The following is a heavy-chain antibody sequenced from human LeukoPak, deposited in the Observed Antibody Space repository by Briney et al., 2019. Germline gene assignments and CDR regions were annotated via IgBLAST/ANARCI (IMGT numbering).Heavy chain of an antibody. CDR1: GFTFSSYS. D-gene: IGHD1-26*01. Sequence: GGSLRLSCAASGFTFSSYSMNWVRQAPGKGLEWASSISSSSSYIYYADSVKGRFTISRDNAKNSLYLQMNSLRAEDTAVYYYARVRIVGATRADYWGQGTLVTVSS. CDR3: ARVRIVGATRADY. CDR2: ISSSSSYI. V-gene: IGHV3-21*01. J-gene: IGHJ4*02.